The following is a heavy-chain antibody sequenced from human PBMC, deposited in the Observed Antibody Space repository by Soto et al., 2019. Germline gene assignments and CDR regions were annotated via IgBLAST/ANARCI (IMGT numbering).Heavy chain of an antibody. V-gene: IGHV4-34*01. CDR2: INHSGST. Sequence: TSETLSLTCAVYGGSFSGYYWSWIRQPPGKGLEWIGEINHSGSTNYNPSIKSRDTISVDTSKNQISLKMSSVTAADTAMYNYGIEYGSGKNYYYYYYMDVWGKGTTVTVSS. D-gene: IGHD3-10*01. J-gene: IGHJ6*03. CDR3: GIEYGSGKNYYYYYYMDV. CDR1: GGSFSGYY.